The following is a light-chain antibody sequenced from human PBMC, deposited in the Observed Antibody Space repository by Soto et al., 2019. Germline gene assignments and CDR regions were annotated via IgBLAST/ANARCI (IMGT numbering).Light chain of an antibody. CDR3: QQLNSFPIP. Sequence: IQLTQSPSSLSAAVGDRVTISCRTSQGIANFLAWYQQKPGKAPKLLIYAASTLQSGVPSRFSGSGSGTDFTLTISSLQPEDFATYYCQQLNSFPIPFGPGTKVDIK. CDR1: QGIANF. V-gene: IGKV1-9*01. J-gene: IGKJ3*01. CDR2: AAS.